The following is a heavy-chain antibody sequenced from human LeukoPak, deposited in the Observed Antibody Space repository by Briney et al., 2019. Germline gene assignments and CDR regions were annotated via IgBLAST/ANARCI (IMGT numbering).Heavy chain of an antibody. Sequence: GGSLRLSCAASGFTFSSYSMDWVRQAPGKGLEWVSSISTSSSYIYYSDSVKGRFTISRDNAKNSLYLQMNSLRAEDTAVYYCAELGITMIGGVWGKGTAVTISS. CDR2: ISTSSSYI. V-gene: IGHV3-21*01. CDR1: GFTFSSYS. D-gene: IGHD3-10*02. J-gene: IGHJ6*04. CDR3: AELGITMIGGV.